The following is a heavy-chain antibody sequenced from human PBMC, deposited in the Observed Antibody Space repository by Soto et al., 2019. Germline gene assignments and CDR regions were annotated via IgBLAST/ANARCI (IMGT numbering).Heavy chain of an antibody. CDR2: IYPGDSDT. J-gene: IGHJ6*02. Sequence: GESLKISGNGSGYSFTSYWIGWVRQMPGKGLEWMGIIYPGDSDTRYSPSFQGQVTISADKSISTAYLQWSSLKASDTAMYYCARHGLGYCSGGSCYSYYYYGMDVWGQGTTVTVSS. D-gene: IGHD2-15*01. CDR3: ARHGLGYCSGGSCYSYYYYGMDV. CDR1: GYSFTSYW. V-gene: IGHV5-51*01.